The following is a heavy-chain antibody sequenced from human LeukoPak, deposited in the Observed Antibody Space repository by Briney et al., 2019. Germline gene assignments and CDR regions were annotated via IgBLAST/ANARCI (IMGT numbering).Heavy chain of an antibody. V-gene: IGHV4-39*07. Sequence: SETLSLTCTVSGGSISSGGYYWSWIRQPPGKGLEWIGSIYHSGSTYYNPSLKSRVTISVDTSKNQFSLKLSSVTAADTAVYYCAKDAFYGSGSRWFDPWGQGTLVTVSS. CDR2: IYHSGST. CDR1: GGSISSGGYY. D-gene: IGHD3-10*01. CDR3: AKDAFYGSGSRWFDP. J-gene: IGHJ5*02.